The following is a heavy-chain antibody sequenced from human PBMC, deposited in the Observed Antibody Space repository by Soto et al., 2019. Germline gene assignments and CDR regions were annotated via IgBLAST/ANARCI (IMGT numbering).Heavy chain of an antibody. J-gene: IGHJ6*02. CDR1: GYSFTTYW. Sequence: PGESLKISCKGSGYSFTTYWISWVRQMPGKGLEWMGRIDPSDSYTNYSPSFQGHVTISADKSISTAYLQWSSLKASDTAMYYCAISERVGFYGSGSYPYDMDVWGQGTTVTVSS. CDR2: IDPSDSYT. CDR3: AISERVGFYGSGSYPYDMDV. D-gene: IGHD3-10*01. V-gene: IGHV5-10-1*01.